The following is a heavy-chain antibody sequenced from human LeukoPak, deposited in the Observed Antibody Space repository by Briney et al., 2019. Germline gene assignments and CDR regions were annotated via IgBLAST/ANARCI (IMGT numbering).Heavy chain of an antibody. CDR1: GYTFTVYY. D-gene: IGHD3-10*01. V-gene: IGHV1-2*02. Sequence: ASVKVSCKASGYTFTVYYMHWVRQAPGQGLEWMGWINPNSGGTNYAQKFQGRVTMTRDTSISTAYMELSRLRSDDTAVYYCARGTYYGSGSYLDYWGQGTLVTVSS. CDR3: ARGTYYGSGSYLDY. CDR2: INPNSGGT. J-gene: IGHJ4*02.